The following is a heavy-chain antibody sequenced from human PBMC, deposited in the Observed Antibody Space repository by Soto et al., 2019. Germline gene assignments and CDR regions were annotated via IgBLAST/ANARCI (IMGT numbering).Heavy chain of an antibody. Sequence: ASVKVSCKASGYTFTVYYMHWVRQAPGQGLEWMGWINPNSGGTNYAQKFQGWVTMTRDTSISTAYMELSRLRSDDTAVYYCARDRNSGYDSGVFDYWGQGTLVTVSS. CDR1: GYTFTVYY. J-gene: IGHJ4*02. D-gene: IGHD5-12*01. V-gene: IGHV1-2*04. CDR3: ARDRNSGYDSGVFDY. CDR2: INPNSGGT.